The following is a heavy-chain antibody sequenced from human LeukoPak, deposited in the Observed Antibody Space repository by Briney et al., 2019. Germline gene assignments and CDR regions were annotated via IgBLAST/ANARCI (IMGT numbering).Heavy chain of an antibody. J-gene: IGHJ1*01. Sequence: SETLSLTCAVYGGSFSGYYWSWIRQPPGKGLEWIGGINHSGSTNYNPSLKSRVTISVDKSKNQFSLKLSSVTAADTAVYYCARVAGSYDLQHWGQGSLVTVSS. D-gene: IGHD1-26*01. CDR2: INHSGST. V-gene: IGHV4-34*01. CDR1: GGSFSGYY. CDR3: ARVAGSYDLQH.